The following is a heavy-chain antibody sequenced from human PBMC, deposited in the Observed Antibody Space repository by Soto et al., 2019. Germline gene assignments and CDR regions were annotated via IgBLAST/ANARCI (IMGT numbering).Heavy chain of an antibody. CDR3: ARDCLDAFDI. CDR2: IIPIFGTA. V-gene: IGHV1-69*13. J-gene: IGHJ3*02. Sequence: GSSVKVSCKASGGTFSSYATSWVRQAPGQGLEWMGGIIPIFGTANYAQKFQGRVTITADESTSTAYMELSSLRSEDTAVYYCARDCLDAFDIWGQGTMVTVSS. CDR1: GGTFSSYA.